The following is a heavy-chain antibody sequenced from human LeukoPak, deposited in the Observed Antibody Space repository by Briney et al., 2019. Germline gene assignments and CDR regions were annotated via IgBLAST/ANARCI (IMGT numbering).Heavy chain of an antibody. CDR1: NFIFRNYW. CDR3: ARDPYDTSAYGAFDI. J-gene: IGHJ3*02. CDR2: INRDGRGK. D-gene: IGHD3-22*01. Sequence: GGSLRLSCAASNFIFRNYWMTWVRQAPGKGLEWVANINRDGRGKEYVDSVEGRFTISRDNAKNSLYLEVNSLRVEDTAVYYCARDPYDTSAYGAFDIWGQGTMVTVSS. V-gene: IGHV3-7*01.